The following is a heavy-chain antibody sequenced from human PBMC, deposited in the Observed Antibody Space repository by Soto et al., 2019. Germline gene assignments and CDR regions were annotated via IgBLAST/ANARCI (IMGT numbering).Heavy chain of an antibody. CDR2: IYHSGNT. CDR1: GGSITSNIW. V-gene: IGHV4-4*02. J-gene: IGHJ6*02. CDR3: ARLVMGATAHYYVLDV. Sequence: SETLSLTCAVSGGSITSNIWWSWVRQPPGRGLEWIGEIYHSGNTNYNPSLKSRVTLSVDKSKSQISLKLTSVTAADTAVYYCARLVMGATAHYYVLDVWGQGTTVTVSS. D-gene: IGHD1-26*01.